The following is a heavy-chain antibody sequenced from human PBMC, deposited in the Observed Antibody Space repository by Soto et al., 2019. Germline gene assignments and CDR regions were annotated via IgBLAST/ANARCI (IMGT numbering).Heavy chain of an antibody. Sequence: QVQLVESGGGVVQPGRSLRLSCAASGFTFSSYAMHWVRQAPGKGLERVAVISYDGSNKSYADSVKGRFTISRDNSKNTLYLQMNSLRAEDPAVYYCARYGTGTRLYWGRGTLVPVSS. CDR2: ISYDGSNK. CDR3: ARYGTGTRLY. V-gene: IGHV3-30-3*01. D-gene: IGHD1-7*01. CDR1: GFTFSSYA. J-gene: IGHJ4*02.